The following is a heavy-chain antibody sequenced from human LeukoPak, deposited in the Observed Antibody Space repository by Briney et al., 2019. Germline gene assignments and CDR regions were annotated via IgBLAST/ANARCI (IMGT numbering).Heavy chain of an antibody. Sequence: ASVKVSCKASGYTFTSYDINWVRQATGQGLEWMGWMNPNSGNTGYAQKFQGRVTMTRNTSISTAYMELSSLRSEDTAEYYCARAQTPYRRGYSYGIYDYWGQGTLVTVSS. J-gene: IGHJ4*02. V-gene: IGHV1-8*01. CDR3: ARAQTPYRRGYSYGIYDY. D-gene: IGHD5-18*01. CDR2: MNPNSGNT. CDR1: GYTFTSYD.